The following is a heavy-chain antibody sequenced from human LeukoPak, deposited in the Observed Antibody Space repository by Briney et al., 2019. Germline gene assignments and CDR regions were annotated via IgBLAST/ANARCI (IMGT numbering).Heavy chain of an antibody. Sequence: SETLSLTCTVSGGSVSSSFYYWGWIRQPPGKGLEWIGSMYFSGSTHYNPSLKSRVIISVDTSKNQFSPKLTSVTAADTAVYYCANAASYSVDYWGQGTLVTVSS. CDR2: MYFSGST. J-gene: IGHJ4*02. D-gene: IGHD1-26*01. V-gene: IGHV4-39*01. CDR3: ANAASYSVDY. CDR1: GGSVSSSFYY.